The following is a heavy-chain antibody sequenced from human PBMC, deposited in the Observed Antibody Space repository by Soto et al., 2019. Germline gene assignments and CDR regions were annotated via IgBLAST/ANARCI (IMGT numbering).Heavy chain of an antibody. J-gene: IGHJ6*02. CDR1: GGTFNRYT. Sequence: VQLVQSGAEVKKPGSSVKLSCKASGGTFNRYTISWVRQAPGQGLEWMGGTIPIFGTANYAQKFQGRVAIIADESTGAAYMELRSLRSEDTVVYYCALWGFRDGNNSKYNYSGMDVWGQGTTVTVSS. CDR2: TIPIFGTA. V-gene: IGHV1-69*01. CDR3: ALWGFRDGNNSKYNYSGMDV. D-gene: IGHD1-1*01.